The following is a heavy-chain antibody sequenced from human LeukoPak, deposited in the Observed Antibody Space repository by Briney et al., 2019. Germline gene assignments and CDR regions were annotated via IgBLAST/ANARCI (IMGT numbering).Heavy chain of an antibody. D-gene: IGHD6-19*01. CDR1: GFTFSSYA. Sequence: GGSLRLSCAASGFTFSSYAMHWVRQAPGKGLEYVSAISSNGGSTYYANSVKGRFTISRDNSKNTLYLQMGSLRAEDMAVYYCARATHKAMAGEFDYWGQGTLVTVSS. J-gene: IGHJ4*02. CDR2: ISSNGGST. V-gene: IGHV3-64*01. CDR3: ARATHKAMAGEFDY.